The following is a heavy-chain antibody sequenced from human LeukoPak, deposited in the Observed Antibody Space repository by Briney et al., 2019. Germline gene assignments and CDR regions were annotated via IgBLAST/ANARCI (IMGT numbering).Heavy chain of an antibody. CDR2: IYYGGST. J-gene: IGHJ4*02. V-gene: IGHV4-39*01. D-gene: IGHD6-13*01. CDR3: ARCVAVAAKYYFDY. CDR1: GGSISTTNYY. Sequence: NASETLSLICTVSGGSISTTNYYWGWIRQPPGKGLEWIGSIYYGGSTYYNPPLKSRVTISVDTSKNQFSLKVNSVTAADTAVYYCARCVAVAAKYYFDYWGQGTLVTISS.